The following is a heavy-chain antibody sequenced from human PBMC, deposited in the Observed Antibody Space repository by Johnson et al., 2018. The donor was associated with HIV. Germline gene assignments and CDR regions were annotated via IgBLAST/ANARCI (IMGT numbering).Heavy chain of an antibody. J-gene: IGHJ3*02. CDR3: ARPSSIGSLYDEFDI. CDR1: GFTLSSSA. Sequence: QVQLVESGGGVVQPGRSLRLSCEASGFTLSSSAFHWVRQAPGKGLEWVAVISYHGRNTYYADSMRGRFTISRDNSKNTLYLQMNSLRVEDTAVYYCARPSSIGSLYDEFDIWGQGTMVTVAS. D-gene: IGHD6-6*01. CDR2: ISYHGRNT. V-gene: IGHV3-30*04.